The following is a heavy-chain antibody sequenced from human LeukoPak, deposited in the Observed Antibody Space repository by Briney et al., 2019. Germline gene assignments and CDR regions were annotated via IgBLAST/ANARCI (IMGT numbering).Heavy chain of an antibody. J-gene: IGHJ6*02. V-gene: IGHV1-69*01. CDR3: ARESLPYGGNSFGHYYGMDV. CDR2: IIPMLGTA. CDR1: EGTFSSYA. Sequence: ASVTVSCKASEGTFSSYAISWVRQAPGQGLEWMGQIIPMLGTASYAQRSQGRVTLTADESTSTAYMELSSLRSEDTAVYYCARESLPYGGNSFGHYYGMDVWGQGTTVTVSS. D-gene: IGHD4-23*01.